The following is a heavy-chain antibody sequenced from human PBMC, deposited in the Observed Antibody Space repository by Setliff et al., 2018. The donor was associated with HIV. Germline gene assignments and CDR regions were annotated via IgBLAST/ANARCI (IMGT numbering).Heavy chain of an antibody. CDR3: ARGVPTGIDRFDL. J-gene: IGHJ5*02. Sequence: SETLSLTCTVSGDSIRSYYWSWIRQSPGKGLEWIGYVYYTGSTNCNPPLKSRVTISVDTSKNQFSLKLNSVTAADTALYYCARGVPTGIDRFDLWGQGTLVTVSS. CDR1: GDSIRSYY. V-gene: IGHV4-59*01. D-gene: IGHD6-6*01. CDR2: VYYTGST.